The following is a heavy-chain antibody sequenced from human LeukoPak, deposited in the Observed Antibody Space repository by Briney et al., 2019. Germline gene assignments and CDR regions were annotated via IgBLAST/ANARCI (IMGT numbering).Heavy chain of an antibody. V-gene: IGHV1-2*02. J-gene: IGHJ4*02. Sequence: ASVKVSCKASGYTFTGYYMHWVRQAPGQGLEWMGWSNPNSGGTNYAQKFQRRGTMTRETSISTAYMALSRLRSDDTAADYCASVSYSSARDIDYWGQGTLATVSS. CDR2: SNPNSGGT. CDR1: GYTFTGYY. CDR3: ASVSYSSARDIDY. D-gene: IGHD6-25*01.